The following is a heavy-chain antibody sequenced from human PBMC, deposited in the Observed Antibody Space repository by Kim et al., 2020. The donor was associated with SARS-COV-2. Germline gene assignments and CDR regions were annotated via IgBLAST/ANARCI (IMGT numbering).Heavy chain of an antibody. CDR1: GGSVSSGSYY. CDR2: IYYSGST. CDR3: ARSVSSGSVVPLFDY. D-gene: IGHD6-19*01. Sequence: SETLSLTCTVSGGSVSSGSYYWSWIRQPPGKGLEWIGYIYYSGSTNYNPSLKSRVTISVDTSKNQFSLKLSSVTAADTAVYYCARSVSSGSVVPLFDYWGQGTLVTVSS. V-gene: IGHV4-61*01. J-gene: IGHJ4*02.